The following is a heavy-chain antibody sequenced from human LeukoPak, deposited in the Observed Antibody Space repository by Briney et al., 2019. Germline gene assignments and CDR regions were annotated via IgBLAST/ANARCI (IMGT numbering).Heavy chain of an antibody. CDR1: GFTFSSYW. D-gene: IGHD6-25*01. V-gene: IGHV3-74*03. CDR3: VREGRVSGYDFDC. J-gene: IGHJ4*02. Sequence: PGGSLRLSCAASGFTFSSYWMHWVRQVPGKGLVWVSRINSDRSSITYADSVKGRFTISRDNARNTLYLQMNSLRVEDTAVYYCVREGRVSGYDFDCWGQGTLVTVSS. CDR2: INSDRSSI.